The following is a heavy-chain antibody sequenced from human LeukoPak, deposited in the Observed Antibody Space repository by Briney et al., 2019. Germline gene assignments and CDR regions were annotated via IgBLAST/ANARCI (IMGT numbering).Heavy chain of an antibody. CDR3: ARHGKLSASRNWFDP. CDR2: IYPDDFYT. V-gene: IGHV5-51*01. J-gene: IGHJ5*02. CDR1: GYSFTSYW. D-gene: IGHD1-26*01. Sequence: PGASLKISCKASGYSFTSYWIAWVRQMPGKGLEWMGGIYPDDFYTKSSPSFQGQVTISADKSISTAFLQRSSLKASDTAIYYCARHGKLSASRNWFDPWGQGTLVTVSS.